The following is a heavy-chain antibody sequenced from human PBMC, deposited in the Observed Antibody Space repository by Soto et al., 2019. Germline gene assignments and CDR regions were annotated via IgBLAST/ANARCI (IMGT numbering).Heavy chain of an antibody. CDR2: ISAYNGNT. CDR3: ARDLLETYYYDSSGYHAAFDI. CDR1: GYTFTSYG. J-gene: IGHJ3*02. D-gene: IGHD3-22*01. V-gene: IGHV1-18*01. Sequence: ASVKVSCKASGYTFTSYGISWVRQAPGQGLEWMGWISAYNGNTNYAQKLQGRVTMTTDTSTSTAYMELRSLRSDDTAVYYCARDLLETYYYDSSGYHAAFDIWGQGTMVTVSS.